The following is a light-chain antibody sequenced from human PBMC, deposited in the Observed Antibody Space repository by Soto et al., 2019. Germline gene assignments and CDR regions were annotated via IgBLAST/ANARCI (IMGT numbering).Light chain of an antibody. CDR3: QQYSSYQFT. V-gene: IGKV1-5*03. J-gene: IGKJ3*01. CDR1: QSISSY. CDR2: KAS. Sequence: DIQMTQSPSTLSASVGDRVTITCRASQSISSYLTWYQQKPGKAPTVLIYKASSLESGVPSRFSCRGSGTEFTLTISNLQRYDFATYYCQQYSSYQFTFGPGTKVDIK.